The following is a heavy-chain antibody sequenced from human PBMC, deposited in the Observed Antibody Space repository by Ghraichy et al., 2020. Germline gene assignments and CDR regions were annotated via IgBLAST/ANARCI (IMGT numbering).Heavy chain of an antibody. V-gene: IGHV1-3*01. D-gene: IGHD6-13*01. Sequence: ASVKVSCKASGYTFTSYAMHWVRQAPGQRLEWMGWINAGNGNTKYSQKFQGRVTITRDTSASTAYMELSSLRSEDTAVYYCARVYSSRDAFDIWGQGTMVTVSS. J-gene: IGHJ3*02. CDR1: GYTFTSYA. CDR2: INAGNGNT. CDR3: ARVYSSRDAFDI.